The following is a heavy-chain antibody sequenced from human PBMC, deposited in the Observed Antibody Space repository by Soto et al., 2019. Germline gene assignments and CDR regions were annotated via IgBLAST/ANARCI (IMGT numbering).Heavy chain of an antibody. V-gene: IGHV1-18*01. CDR2: ISAYNGNT. D-gene: IGHD3-9*01. Sequence: QVQLVQSGAEVKKPGASVKVSCKASGYTFTSYGISWVRQAPGQGLEWMGWISAYNGNTNYAQKLQGRVTMTTDTSTSTAYMELRSLRSDDTSVYYCARYYDILTGYDLRYYYYGMDVWGQWTTVTVSS. CDR3: ARYYDILTGYDLRYYYYGMDV. J-gene: IGHJ6*02. CDR1: GYTFTSYG.